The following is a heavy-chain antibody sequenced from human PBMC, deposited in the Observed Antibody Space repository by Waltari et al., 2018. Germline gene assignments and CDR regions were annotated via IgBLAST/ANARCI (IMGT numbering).Heavy chain of an antibody. CDR1: GGSISSPY. Sequence: QVQLQESGPGLVKPSETLSLTCTVSGGSISSPYWSCIRQPPGKGLEWIGYIYYSGSPNYTPPLKSRVTISVDTSKNQFSLKLSSVTAADTAVYYCARYDSSWYRHYGMDVWGQGTTVTVSS. D-gene: IGHD6-13*01. CDR2: IYYSGSP. V-gene: IGHV4-59*11. J-gene: IGHJ6*02. CDR3: ARYDSSWYRHYGMDV.